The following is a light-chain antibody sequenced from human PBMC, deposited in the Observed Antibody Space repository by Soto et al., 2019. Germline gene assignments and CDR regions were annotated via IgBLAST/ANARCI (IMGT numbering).Light chain of an antibody. Sequence: EIVLTQSPGTLSLSPGERATLSCRASRSLSSSYVVWYQQKPGQAPRLLIYAAPRRAAGIADRFSGSGSATDYTLTISRLEPEDFAVYYCQQQGTFGQGTKVEIK. CDR2: AAP. CDR1: RSLSSSY. V-gene: IGKV3-20*01. J-gene: IGKJ2*01. CDR3: QQQGT.